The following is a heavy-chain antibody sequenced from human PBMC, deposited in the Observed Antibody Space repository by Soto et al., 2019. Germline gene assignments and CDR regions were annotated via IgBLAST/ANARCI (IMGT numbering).Heavy chain of an antibody. J-gene: IGHJ3*02. Sequence: ASVKVSCKASGYTFTSYDMNWVRQATGQGLEWMGWMNPNSGNTGYPQNFQGRVTMTRNTSISTAYMELTSLRSEDTAVYYCARGRGAEAFDIWGQGTMVTVS. CDR1: GYTFTSYD. CDR2: MNPNSGNT. V-gene: IGHV1-8*01. CDR3: ARGRGAEAFDI.